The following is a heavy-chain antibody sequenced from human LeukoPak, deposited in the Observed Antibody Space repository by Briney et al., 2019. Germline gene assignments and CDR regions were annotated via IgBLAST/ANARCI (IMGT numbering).Heavy chain of an antibody. Sequence: ASVKVSCKASGYTFTSYGISWVRQAPGQGLEWMGWISAYNGNTNYAQKLQGRVTMTTDTSTSTAYMELRSLRSDDTAVYYCARFYDSSGYYLNNYYYYMDVWGKRTTVTVSS. J-gene: IGHJ6*03. CDR3: ARFYDSSGYYLNNYYYYMDV. CDR1: GYTFTSYG. D-gene: IGHD3-22*01. CDR2: ISAYNGNT. V-gene: IGHV1-18*01.